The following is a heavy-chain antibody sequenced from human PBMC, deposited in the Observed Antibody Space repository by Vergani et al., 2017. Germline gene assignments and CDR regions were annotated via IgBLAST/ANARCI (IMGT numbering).Heavy chain of an antibody. CDR1: GGTFSSYA. J-gene: IGHJ6*03. CDR2: IIPIFGTA. D-gene: IGHD2-15*01. CDR3: ARGGGYCSGGSCYLYYYYYYMDV. Sequence: QVQLVQSGAEVKKPGSSVKVSCKASGGTFSSYAISWVRQAPGQGLEWMGGIIPIFGTANYAQKFQGRVTITADESTSTAYMELSSLRSDDTAVYYCARGGGYCSGGSCYLYYYYYYMDVWGKGTTVTVSS. V-gene: IGHV1-69*12.